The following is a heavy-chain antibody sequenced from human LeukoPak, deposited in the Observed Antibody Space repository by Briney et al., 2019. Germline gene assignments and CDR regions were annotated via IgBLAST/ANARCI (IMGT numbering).Heavy chain of an antibody. CDR1: GGSISSYY. Sequence: SSETLSLTCTVSGGSISSYYWSWIRQPPGKGLEWIGYIYYSGSTNYNPSLKSRVTISVDTSKNQFSLKLSSVTAADTAVYYCARGDSGYDLGYYYMDVWGKGTTVTVSS. D-gene: IGHD5-12*01. V-gene: IGHV4-59*01. CDR3: ARGDSGYDLGYYYMDV. J-gene: IGHJ6*03. CDR2: IYYSGST.